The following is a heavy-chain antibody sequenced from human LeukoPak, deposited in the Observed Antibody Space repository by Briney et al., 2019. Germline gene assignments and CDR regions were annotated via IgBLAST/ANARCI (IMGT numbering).Heavy chain of an antibody. CDR1: GGSISSYY. D-gene: IGHD2-2*01. V-gene: IGHV4-59*08. CDR3: ARHVNDLVVPAAYLDY. J-gene: IGHJ4*02. Sequence: SETLSLTCTVPGGSISSYYWSWVRQPPGKGLEWIGSIYHSGGTYYNPSPKSRVTISVDTSKTQFSLKLSSVTAADTAVYYCARHVNDLVVPAAYLDYWGQGALVTVSS. CDR2: IYHSGGT.